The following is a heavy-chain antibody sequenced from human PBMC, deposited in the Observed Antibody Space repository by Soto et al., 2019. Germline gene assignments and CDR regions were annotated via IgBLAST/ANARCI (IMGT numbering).Heavy chain of an antibody. V-gene: IGHV3-13*01. Sequence: GGSLRLSCAASGFTFSSYDMHWVRQATGKGLEWVSAIGTAGDTYYPGSVKGRFTISRENAKNSLYLQMNSLRAEDTAVYYCARGDEPMVQQRYCSGGSCYSLEMRIGDPWGQGTLVTVSS. CDR3: ARGDEPMVQQRYCSGGSCYSLEMRIGDP. J-gene: IGHJ5*02. CDR2: IGTAGDT. CDR1: GFTFSSYD. D-gene: IGHD2-15*01.